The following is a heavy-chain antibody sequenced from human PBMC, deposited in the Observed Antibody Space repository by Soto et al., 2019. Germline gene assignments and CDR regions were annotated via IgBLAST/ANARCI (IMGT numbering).Heavy chain of an antibody. D-gene: IGHD6-13*01. Sequence: QVHVVQSGAEVKKPGASVRVSCKTSGYTFTDYGFSWVRQAPGQGLEWMGWISAYDHDTKYAQKVQGRVTMTTDTSTSTVYMELRSLRSDDTAVYYCARAKEQQMSHAFDFWGQGTKVTVSS. CDR3: ARAKEQQMSHAFDF. CDR2: ISAYDHDT. J-gene: IGHJ3*01. V-gene: IGHV1-18*01. CDR1: GYTFTDYG.